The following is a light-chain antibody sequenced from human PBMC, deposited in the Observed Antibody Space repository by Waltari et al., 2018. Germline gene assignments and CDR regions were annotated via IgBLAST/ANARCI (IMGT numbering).Light chain of an antibody. V-gene: IGLV1-47*01. CDR3: ASWDQSLRGVV. CDR2: RDS. J-gene: IGLJ2*01. Sequence: QSVLSQPPSASASPGQGVTISCSGSNSNIGFNSVFWYQHVPGTAPKLVIFRDSQRPSGAPGRFAGSTSGTSASLAISGLRSEDEADYYCASWDQSLRGVVFGGGTKLTVL. CDR1: NSNIGFNS.